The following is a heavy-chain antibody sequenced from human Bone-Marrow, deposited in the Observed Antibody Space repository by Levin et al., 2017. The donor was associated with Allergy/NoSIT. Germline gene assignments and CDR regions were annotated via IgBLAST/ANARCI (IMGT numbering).Heavy chain of an antibody. J-gene: IGHJ5*02. CDR1: GYSISSDYY. CDR3: ARRIPTSSSGFDP. Sequence: SETLSLTCAVSGYSISSDYYWGWIRQPPGKGLEWIGTSHHSGTTYYNPSLKSRVSISLDTSKNEFSLNLNSVTATDTAVYYCARRIPTSSSGFDPWDQGTLVTVSS. D-gene: IGHD6-13*01. V-gene: IGHV4-38-2*01. CDR2: SHHSGTT.